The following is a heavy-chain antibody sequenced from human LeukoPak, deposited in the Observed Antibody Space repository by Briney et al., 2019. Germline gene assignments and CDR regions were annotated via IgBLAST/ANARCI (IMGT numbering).Heavy chain of an antibody. CDR3: ARGLRAVTTFFY. V-gene: IGHV4-34*01. CDR1: GGSFSGYY. CDR2: INHRGST. D-gene: IGHD4-17*01. J-gene: IGHJ6*02. Sequence: SETLSLTCAVYGGSFSGYYWSWIRQPPGKGLEWIGEINHRGSTNYNPSLKSRVTISVDTSKNQFSLKLSSVTAADTAVYYCARGLRAVTTFFYWGQGTTVTVSS.